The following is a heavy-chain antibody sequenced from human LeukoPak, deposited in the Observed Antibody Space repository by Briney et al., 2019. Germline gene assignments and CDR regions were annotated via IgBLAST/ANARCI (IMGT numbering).Heavy chain of an antibody. CDR1: GGSTSSYY. V-gene: IGHV4-59*01. D-gene: IGHD2-15*01. Sequence: PSETLSLTCTVSGGSTSSYYWSWIRQPPGKGLEWIGYIYYSGSTNYNPSLKSRVTISVDTSKNQFSLKLSSVTAADTAVYYCARDGGDTWGQGTLVTVSS. CDR2: IYYSGST. J-gene: IGHJ5*02. CDR3: ARDGGDT.